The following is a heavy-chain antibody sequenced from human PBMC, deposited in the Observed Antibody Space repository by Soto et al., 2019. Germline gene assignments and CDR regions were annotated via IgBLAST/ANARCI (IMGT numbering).Heavy chain of an antibody. J-gene: IGHJ4*02. CDR2: IPSSSVI. CDR1: GFTFSTHS. CDR3: ARVPTGKYGVWNY. V-gene: IGHV3-48*04. D-gene: IGHD2-8*01. Sequence: GGSLRLSCAASGFTFSTHSMNWVRQAPGKGLEWISFIPSSSVIMYADSVKGRFTISRDNAKNTLYLQMNSLRGDDTAVYYCARVPTGKYGVWNYWGQGTLVTVSS.